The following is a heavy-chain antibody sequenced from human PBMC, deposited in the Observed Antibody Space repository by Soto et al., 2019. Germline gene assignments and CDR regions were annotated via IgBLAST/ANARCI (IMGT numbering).Heavy chain of an antibody. V-gene: IGHV1-69*02. Sequence: QVQLVQSGAEVKKPGSSVKVSCKASGGTFSSYTISWVRQAPGQGLEWMGRIIPILGIANYAQKFQGRVTITADKSTSTAYMELSSLISEDTAVYYCARGHCDYINYFDYWGQGTLVTVSS. CDR2: IIPILGIA. CDR1: GGTFSSYT. CDR3: ARGHCDYINYFDY. J-gene: IGHJ4*02. D-gene: IGHD4-17*01.